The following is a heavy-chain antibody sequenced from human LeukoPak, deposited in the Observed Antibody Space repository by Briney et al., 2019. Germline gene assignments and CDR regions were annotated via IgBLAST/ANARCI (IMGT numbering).Heavy chain of an antibody. CDR2: ISSSSSYI. Sequence: GGSLRLSCAASGFTFSSYSMNWVRQAPGKGLEWVSSISSSSSYIYYADSVKGRFTISRDNAKNSLYLQMNSLRAEDTAVYYCASGSYGDYVRPGRYWGQGTLVTVSS. D-gene: IGHD4-17*01. J-gene: IGHJ4*02. CDR1: GFTFSSYS. CDR3: ASGSYGDYVRPGRY. V-gene: IGHV3-21*01.